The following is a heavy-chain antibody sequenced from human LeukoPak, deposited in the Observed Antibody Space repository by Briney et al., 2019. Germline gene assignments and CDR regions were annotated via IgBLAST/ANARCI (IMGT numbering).Heavy chain of an antibody. CDR2: IYTTGNT. CDR3: ARGGYCSGGSCYRAKYNWFDP. Sequence: SETLSLTCTVSGGSISSYYWSWIRRPAGKELEWIGRIYTTGNTNYNPSLKSRVTMSVDTSKSQFSLKLSSVTAADTAVYYCARGGYCSGGSCYRAKYNWFDPWGQGTLVTVSS. D-gene: IGHD2-15*01. V-gene: IGHV4-4*07. J-gene: IGHJ5*02. CDR1: GGSISSYY.